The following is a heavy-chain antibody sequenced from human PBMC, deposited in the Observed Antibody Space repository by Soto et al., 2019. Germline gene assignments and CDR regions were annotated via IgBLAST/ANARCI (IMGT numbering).Heavy chain of an antibody. CDR3: AKATDLERGYYFDH. J-gene: IGHJ4*02. V-gene: IGHV3-23*01. CDR1: GFTFSSYA. Sequence: GGSLRLACAASGFTFSSYAISWVRQAPGKGLEWVSGISGRGGSTYYADSVKGRFTISRDNSKSTLYLQMNNLRAEDTAVYYCAKATDLERGYYFDHWGQGTLVTVSS. D-gene: IGHD3-10*01. CDR2: ISGRGGST.